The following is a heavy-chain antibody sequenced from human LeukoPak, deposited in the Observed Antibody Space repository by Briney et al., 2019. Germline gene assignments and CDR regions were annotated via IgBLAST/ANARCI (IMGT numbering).Heavy chain of an antibody. CDR2: ISAYNGNT. CDR1: GYTFTSYG. Sequence: GASVKVSCKASGYTFTSYGISWVRQAPGQGLEWMGWISAYNGNTNYAQKLQGRVTMTTDTSTSTAYMELRSLRSDDTAVYYCARAGHYYGPYYYMDVWGKGTTVTVSS. J-gene: IGHJ6*03. V-gene: IGHV1-18*01. D-gene: IGHD3-10*01. CDR3: ARAGHYYGPYYYMDV.